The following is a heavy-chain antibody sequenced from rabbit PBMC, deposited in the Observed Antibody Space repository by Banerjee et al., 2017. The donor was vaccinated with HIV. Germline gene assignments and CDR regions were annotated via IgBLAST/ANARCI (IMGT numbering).Heavy chain of an antibody. CDR3: ARYDDYGDPFNL. CDR2: IYAADST. D-gene: IGHD2-1*01. Sequence: QSLEESGGDLVKPGASLTLTCTASGFSFSTTYYMCWVRQAPGKGLEWIACIYAADSTYYATWAKGRFTISRPSSTTVTLQMTNLTAADTATYFCARYDDYGDPFNLWGPGTLVTVS. V-gene: IGHV1S40*01. J-gene: IGHJ4*01. CDR1: GFSFSTTYY.